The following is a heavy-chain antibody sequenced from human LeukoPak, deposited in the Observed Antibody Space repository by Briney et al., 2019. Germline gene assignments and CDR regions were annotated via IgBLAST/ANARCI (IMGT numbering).Heavy chain of an antibody. Sequence: ASVNVSCKAVGYTFTSFYIHWVRQAPGQGLEWMGLINPSGGSTTSAERFQGRVAMTTDRSTDTVYMELRSLKSEDTAFYYCARILRRHGTTFDYWGQGTLVTVSS. CDR1: GYTFTSFY. CDR2: INPSGGST. D-gene: IGHD2/OR15-2a*01. J-gene: IGHJ4*02. CDR3: ARILRRHGTTFDY. V-gene: IGHV1-46*01.